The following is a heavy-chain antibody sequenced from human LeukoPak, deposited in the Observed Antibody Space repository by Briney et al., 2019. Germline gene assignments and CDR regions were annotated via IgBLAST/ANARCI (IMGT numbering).Heavy chain of an antibody. CDR1: GFTFSGSA. D-gene: IGHD3-10*01. V-gene: IGHV3-73*01. Sequence: QPGGSLRLSCAASGFTFSGSAMHWVRQASGKGLEWVGRIRSKANSYATAYAASVKGRFTISRDDSKNTAYLQMNSLKTEDTAVYYCTRRSGELSLYYYYMDVWGKGTTVTVSS. CDR2: IRSKANSYAT. CDR3: TRRSGELSLYYYYMDV. J-gene: IGHJ6*03.